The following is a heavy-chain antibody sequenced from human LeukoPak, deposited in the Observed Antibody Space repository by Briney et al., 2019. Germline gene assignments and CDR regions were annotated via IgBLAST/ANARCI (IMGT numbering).Heavy chain of an antibody. Sequence: PGESLRLSCAASGLTFSNYEMNWVRQAPGKGREWVSFISSSGSAINYADSVKGRFTISRDNANNSLHLQMNSLRAEDTALYYCARISGDGWGQGTLVTVSS. CDR1: GLTFSNYE. V-gene: IGHV3-48*03. D-gene: IGHD3-10*01. CDR2: ISSSGSAI. J-gene: IGHJ4*02. CDR3: ARISGDG.